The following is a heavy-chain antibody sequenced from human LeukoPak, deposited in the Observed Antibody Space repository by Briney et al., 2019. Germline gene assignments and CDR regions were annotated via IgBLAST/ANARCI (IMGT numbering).Heavy chain of an antibody. V-gene: IGHV3-23*01. Sequence: GGSLRLSCAASGFTFSNYAMHWVRQAPGKGLEWVSAISGSGGSTYYADSVKGRFTISRDNSKNTLYLQMNSLRAEDTAIYYCAKGFGDYFDYWGQGTLITVSS. J-gene: IGHJ4*02. CDR1: GFTFSNYA. CDR3: AKGFGDYFDY. D-gene: IGHD3-16*01. CDR2: ISGSGGST.